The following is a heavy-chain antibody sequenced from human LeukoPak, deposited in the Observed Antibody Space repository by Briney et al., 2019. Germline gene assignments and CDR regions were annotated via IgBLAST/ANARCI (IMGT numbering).Heavy chain of an antibody. D-gene: IGHD3-3*01. CDR3: ARAHLENTLPFDY. CDR1: GFTFSTYS. J-gene: IGHJ4*02. CDR2: IRDSSSYI. V-gene: IGHV3-21*01. Sequence: PGGSLRLSCAASGFTFSTYSMNWVRQAPGKGLEWISSIRDSSSYIYYADSVKGRFTLSRDNAKNSLYLQMSSLRAEDTAVYYCARAHLENTLPFDYWGQGTLVTVSS.